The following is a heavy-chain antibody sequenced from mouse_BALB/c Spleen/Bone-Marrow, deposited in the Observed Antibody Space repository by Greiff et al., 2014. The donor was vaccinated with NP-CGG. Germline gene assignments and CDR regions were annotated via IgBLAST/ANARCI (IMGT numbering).Heavy chain of an antibody. CDR3: TRDKNYGNYWDIDV. CDR2: IRNKANGYTT. D-gene: IGHD2-1*01. V-gene: IGHV7-3*02. CDR1: GFTFTDYY. J-gene: IGHJ1*01. Sequence: DVKLVESGGGLVQPGGSLRLSCATSGFTFTDYYMSWVRQPPGKALEWLGFIRNKANGYTTEYSASVKGRFTISRDNSQSVLYLQMNTLRAEDSATYYCTRDKNYGNYWDIDVWGAGTTVTVSS.